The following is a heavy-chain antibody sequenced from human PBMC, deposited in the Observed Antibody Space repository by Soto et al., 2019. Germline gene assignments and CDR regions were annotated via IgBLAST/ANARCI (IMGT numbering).Heavy chain of an antibody. CDR3: ASWLKGPDIGNYYYGMDV. CDR2: IMPIFRAP. CDR1: GGVFSDYA. V-gene: IGHV1-69*13. D-gene: IGHD2-15*01. J-gene: IGHJ6*02. Sequence: SVQVSCKASGGVFSDYAFSWVRQAPGQGLEWLGGIMPIFRAPDYAQKFQGRVTITADEFTRTAYMEMNSLRSEDTAVYYCASWLKGPDIGNYYYGMDVWGQGTTVTVSS.